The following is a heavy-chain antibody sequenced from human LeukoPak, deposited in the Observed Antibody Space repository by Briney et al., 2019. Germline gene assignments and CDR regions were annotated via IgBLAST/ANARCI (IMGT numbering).Heavy chain of an antibody. CDR3: ATAAERSGYNY. D-gene: IGHD3-22*01. J-gene: IGHJ4*02. CDR1: GGTFSSYA. V-gene: IGHV1-69*05. CDR2: IIPIFGTA. Sequence: GCSGKISCKALGGTFSSYAISWVRPAPRQGLDWMGRIIPIFGTANYAQKLQGRVTISTDDYTSTAYEELCSLRSEDTAILHCATAAERSGYNYWGRGSIVTVSS.